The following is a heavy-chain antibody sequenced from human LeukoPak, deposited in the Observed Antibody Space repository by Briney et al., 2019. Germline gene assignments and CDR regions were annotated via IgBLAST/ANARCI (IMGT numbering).Heavy chain of an antibody. CDR2: ISGSGGST. D-gene: IGHD3-3*01. V-gene: IGHV3-23*01. Sequence: GGSLRLSCAASGFTFSSYAMSWVRQAPGKGLEWVSAISGSGGSTYYADSVKGRFTISRDNSKNTLYLQMNSLRAEDTAFYYCAKDEGDYDFWSGPRAADYWGQGTLVTVSS. CDR3: AKDEGDYDFWSGPRAADY. J-gene: IGHJ4*02. CDR1: GFTFSSYA.